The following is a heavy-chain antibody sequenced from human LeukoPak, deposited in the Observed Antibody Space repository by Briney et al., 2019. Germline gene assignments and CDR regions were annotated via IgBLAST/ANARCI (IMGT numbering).Heavy chain of an antibody. J-gene: IGHJ4*02. CDR3: ARWDGGGLMGTLDY. CDR1: GDSISRYY. CDR2: IHYSGST. V-gene: IGHV4-59*01. D-gene: IGHD1-26*01. Sequence: SETLSLTCTVSGDSISRYYWSWIRHSPGKGLEWIGYIHYSGSTNYSPSLQSRVTISLDTSRNQFSLELTSVTTADTAVYYCARWDGGGLMGTLDYWGQGTLVTVSS.